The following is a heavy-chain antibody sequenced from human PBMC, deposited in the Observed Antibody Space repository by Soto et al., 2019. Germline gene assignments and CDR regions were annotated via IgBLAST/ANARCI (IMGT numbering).Heavy chain of an antibody. Sequence: PGGSLRLSCAVSGFTFSRHGMHWVRQAPGKGLEWVAIIWYDGSNEYYADSVKGRFTISRDNSKNTLYLQMSSLRVDDTAVYYCARDYTSTGYGLVYWGQGALVTVSS. CDR2: IWYDGSNE. CDR3: ARDYTSTGYGLVY. D-gene: IGHD6-25*01. V-gene: IGHV3-33*01. CDR1: GFTFSRHG. J-gene: IGHJ4*02.